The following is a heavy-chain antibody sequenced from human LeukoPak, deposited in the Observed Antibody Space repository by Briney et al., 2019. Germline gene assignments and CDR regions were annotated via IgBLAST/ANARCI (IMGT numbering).Heavy chain of an antibody. CDR1: GYTFTGYY. CDR2: ISAYNGNT. J-gene: IGHJ5*02. Sequence: GASVKAFCKASGYTFTGYYMHWVRQAPGQGLEWMGWISAYNGNTNYAQKLQGRVTMTTDTSTSTAYMELSSLRSEDTAVYYCARVRYYGSGTSNWFDPWGQGTLVTVSS. CDR3: ARVRYYGSGTSNWFDP. D-gene: IGHD3-10*01. V-gene: IGHV1-18*04.